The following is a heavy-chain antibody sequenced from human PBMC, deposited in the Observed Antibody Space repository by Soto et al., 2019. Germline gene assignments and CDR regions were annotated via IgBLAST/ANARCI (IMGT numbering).Heavy chain of an antibody. CDR3: ARGGLRYHFDP. V-gene: IGHV3-33*01. D-gene: IGHD3-9*01. CDR1: GFTFSSYG. Sequence: GGSLRLSCAASGFTFSSYGMHWVRQAPGKGLEWVAVIWYDGSNKYYADSVKGRFTISRDNSKNTLYLQMNSLRAEDTAVYYCARGGLRYHFDPWGQGTLVTVSS. J-gene: IGHJ5*02. CDR2: IWYDGSNK.